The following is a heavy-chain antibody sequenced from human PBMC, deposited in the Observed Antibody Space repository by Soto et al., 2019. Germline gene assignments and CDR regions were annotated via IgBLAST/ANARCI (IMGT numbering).Heavy chain of an antibody. CDR2: IYHGDCDR. Sequence: EVQLVQSGTEVRKPGESLKISCHIAGYNLLYYWIGWLRQMPGKGLEWLGVIYHGDCDRRYSPSFQGRAIMSVDTYISVAYLQCDSLKASATATYYCARGRMTVNFSALFDYWGQRTLVAVSS. J-gene: IGHJ4*02. V-gene: IGHV5-51*01. D-gene: IGHD2-21*02. CDR1: GYNLLYYW. CDR3: ARGRMTVNFSALFDY.